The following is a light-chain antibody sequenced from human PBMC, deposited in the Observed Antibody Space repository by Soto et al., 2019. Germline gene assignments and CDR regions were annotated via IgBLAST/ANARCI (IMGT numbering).Light chain of an antibody. CDR1: SSDVGAYNY. Sequence: QAVVTQPASVSGSPGQSITISCTGTSSDVGAYNYVSWYQQHPGKAPKLMIYDVSNRPSGVSNRFSGSKSGNTASLTISGLQAEDEADYYCSSYTTRITWVFGGGTKLTVL. CDR3: SSYTTRITWV. CDR2: DVS. V-gene: IGLV2-14*03. J-gene: IGLJ3*02.